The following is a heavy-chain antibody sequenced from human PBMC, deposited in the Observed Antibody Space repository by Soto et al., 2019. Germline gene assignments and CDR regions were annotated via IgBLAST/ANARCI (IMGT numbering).Heavy chain of an antibody. CDR1: GYSISNTNW. Sequence: QVQLQESGPGLVKPSDTLSLTCAVSGYSISNTNWWGWIRQPPGKGLEWIGYIYYSGNTYYNPSLKSRVTMSVDTSKNQFSLKLSCVTAVDTAVYYCARLGDSSGNHAYWFDPWGQGTLVTVSS. J-gene: IGHJ5*02. CDR3: ARLGDSSGNHAYWFDP. D-gene: IGHD3-10*01. CDR2: IYYSGNT. V-gene: IGHV4-28*01.